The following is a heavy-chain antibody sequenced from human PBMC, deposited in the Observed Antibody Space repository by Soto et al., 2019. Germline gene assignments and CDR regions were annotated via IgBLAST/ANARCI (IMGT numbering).Heavy chain of an antibody. D-gene: IGHD3-10*01. CDR2: IYYSGST. J-gene: IGHJ6*02. CDR1: GGSISSGDYY. V-gene: IGHV4-30-4*01. Sequence: SETLSLTCTVSGGSISSGDYYWSWIRQPPGKGLEWIGYIYYSGSTYYNPSLKSRVTISVDTSKNQFSLKLSSVTAADTAVYYCARQYGSGSKGPHYGMAVWGQGTTVTVSS. CDR3: ARQYGSGSKGPHYGMAV.